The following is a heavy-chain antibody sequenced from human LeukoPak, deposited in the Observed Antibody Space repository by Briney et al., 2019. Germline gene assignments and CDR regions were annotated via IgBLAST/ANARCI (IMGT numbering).Heavy chain of an antibody. CDR2: MKPDGSAK. D-gene: IGHD6-13*01. J-gene: IGHJ4*02. Sequence: GGSLRLSCVASGFTFGNSWVAWVRQSPEKGLEWVASMKPDGSAKYYMDSVQGRFTISGDNAENSLYLQMNSLRVEDTALYYCARDPGFSSLDYWGQGTLVTVSS. CDR1: GFTFGNSW. CDR3: ARDPGFSSLDY. V-gene: IGHV3-7*01.